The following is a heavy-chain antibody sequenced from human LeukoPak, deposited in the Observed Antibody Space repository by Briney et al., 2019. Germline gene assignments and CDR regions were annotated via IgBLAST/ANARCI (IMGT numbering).Heavy chain of an antibody. V-gene: IGHV1-8*03. CDR1: GYTFTSYD. D-gene: IGHD1-26*01. CDR2: MNPNSGNT. CDR3: ARGLVGRHYYYMDV. Sequence: ASVKVSCKASGYTFTSYDINWVRQATGQGLEWMGWMNPNSGNTGYAQKFQGRVTITRNTSISTAYMELSSLRSEDTAVYYCARGLVGRHYYYMDVWGKGTTVTVSS. J-gene: IGHJ6*03.